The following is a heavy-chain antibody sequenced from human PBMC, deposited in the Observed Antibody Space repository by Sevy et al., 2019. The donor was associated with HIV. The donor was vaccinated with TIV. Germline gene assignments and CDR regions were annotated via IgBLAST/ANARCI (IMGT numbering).Heavy chain of an antibody. J-gene: IGHJ6*02. Sequence: ASVKVSCKASGYTFTSYGISWVRQAPGQGLEWMGWISAYNGNTNYAQKLQGRVTMTTDTSTSTAYMELRSLRSDDTAVYYCAGGRIQLWSRPNYYYYGMDVWGQGTTVTVSS. CDR2: ISAYNGNT. D-gene: IGHD5-18*01. V-gene: IGHV1-18*01. CDR1: GYTFTSYG. CDR3: AGGRIQLWSRPNYYYYGMDV.